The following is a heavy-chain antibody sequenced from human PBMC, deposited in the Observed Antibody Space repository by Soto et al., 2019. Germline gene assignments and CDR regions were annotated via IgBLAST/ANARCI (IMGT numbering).Heavy chain of an antibody. J-gene: IGHJ4*02. Sequence: GGSLRLSCETSGFSFSVYGMHWVRQAPGKGLEWVAVIWYDASKQFYAASVEGRFTISRDNSKAILYLQMNSLRAEDTAVYYCAAWAEGATEVHWGPGTLVTVS. V-gene: IGHV3-33*01. CDR3: AAWAEGATEVH. CDR2: IWYDASKQ. D-gene: IGHD2-15*01. CDR1: GFSFSVYG.